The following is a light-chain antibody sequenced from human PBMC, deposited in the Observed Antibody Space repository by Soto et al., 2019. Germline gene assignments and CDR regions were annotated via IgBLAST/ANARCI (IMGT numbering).Light chain of an antibody. V-gene: IGKV3-15*01. Sequence: EIVMTQSPATLSVSPGDRATLSCRASQIVSSNVAWYQQKAGQAPRLLINDASTRATGIPARFSGSGSGTEFTLTISSLQSEDFAVYYCQQYNNWPPMYTFGQGTKLEIK. CDR2: DAS. CDR1: QIVSSN. J-gene: IGKJ2*01. CDR3: QQYNNWPPMYT.